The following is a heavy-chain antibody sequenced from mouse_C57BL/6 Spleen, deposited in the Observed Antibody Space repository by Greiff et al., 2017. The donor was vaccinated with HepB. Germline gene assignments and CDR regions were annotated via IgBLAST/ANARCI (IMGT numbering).Heavy chain of an antibody. CDR1: GYTFTDYH. CDR2: INPNNGGT. D-gene: IGHD2-3*01. J-gene: IGHJ3*01. V-gene: IGHV1-26*01. Sequence: VQLQQSGPELVKPGASVKISCKASGYTFTDYHMNWVKQSHGKSLEWIGDINPNNGGTSYNQKFKGKATLTVDKSSSTAYMELRSLTSEDSAVYYCARGDGYYWFAYWGQGTLVTVSA. CDR3: ARGDGYYWFAY.